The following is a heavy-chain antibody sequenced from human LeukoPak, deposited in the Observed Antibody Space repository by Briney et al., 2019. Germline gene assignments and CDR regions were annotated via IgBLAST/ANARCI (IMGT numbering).Heavy chain of an antibody. CDR1: GFPFSGSA. Sequence: QPGGSLRLSCAASGFPFSGSAMHWVRQASGKGLEWVGRIRSKANSYATAYAASVKGRFTISRDDSKNTAYLQMNSLKTEDTAVYYCTRPGSRFGELPLDYWGQGTLVTVSS. CDR2: IRSKANSYAT. D-gene: IGHD3-10*01. CDR3: TRPGSRFGELPLDY. V-gene: IGHV3-73*01. J-gene: IGHJ4*02.